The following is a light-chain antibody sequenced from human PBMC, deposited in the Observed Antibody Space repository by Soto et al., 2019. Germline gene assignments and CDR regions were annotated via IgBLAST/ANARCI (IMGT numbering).Light chain of an antibody. J-gene: IGLJ2*01. CDR3: SSYAGSYTPVV. Sequence: QSALTQPRSVSGSPGQSVTISCTGTSGDVGAYNYVSWYQQHPGKAPKFMIYDVTKRPSGVPDRFSGSKSGNTASLTISGLQAEDEADYYCSSYAGSYTPVVFGGGTKVTVL. CDR1: SGDVGAYNY. V-gene: IGLV2-11*01. CDR2: DVT.